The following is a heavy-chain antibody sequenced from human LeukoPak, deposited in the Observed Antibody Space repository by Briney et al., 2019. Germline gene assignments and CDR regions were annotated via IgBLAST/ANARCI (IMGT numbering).Heavy chain of an antibody. D-gene: IGHD6-13*01. J-gene: IGHJ4*02. Sequence: GGSLRLSCAASRFTLSSYAMHWVRQAPGKGLEWVAVISYDGSNKYYADSVKGRFTISRDNAKNSLYLQMNSLRAEDTAVYYCAREGPYSSSAQGGQGTLVTVSS. V-gene: IGHV3-30*04. CDR1: RFTLSSYA. CDR2: ISYDGSNK. CDR3: AREGPYSSSAQ.